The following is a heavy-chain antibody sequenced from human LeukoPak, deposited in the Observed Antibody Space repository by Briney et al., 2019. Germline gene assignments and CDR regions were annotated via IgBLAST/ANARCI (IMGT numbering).Heavy chain of an antibody. V-gene: IGHV1-18*01. CDR2: ISTYIGNT. CDR3: ARDRMPVTVAGSYYFGMDV. CDR1: GYTFTSYG. J-gene: IGHJ6*02. D-gene: IGHD6-19*01. Sequence: ASVKVSCKASGYTFTSYGITWVRQAPGQGLEWMGWISTYIGNTKYEQKLQGRVTMTTDTSTSTAYMELRSLRPDDTAVYYCARDRMPVTVAGSYYFGMDVWGQGPRSPSP.